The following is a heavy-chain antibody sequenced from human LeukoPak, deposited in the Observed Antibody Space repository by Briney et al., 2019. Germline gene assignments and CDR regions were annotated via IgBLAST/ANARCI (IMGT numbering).Heavy chain of an antibody. J-gene: IGHJ3*02. V-gene: IGHV1-2*02. CDR2: INANSGAT. D-gene: IGHD3-9*01. CDR1: GYSFTDNY. CDR3: ASGLDMTHDTDAFDI. Sequence: GASVKVSCKASGYSFTDNYIHWVRQAPGQGPEWMGWINANSGATDYAQKFQGRVTVTRDTSIRTTYMELTRLKSDDTAIYYCASGLDMTHDTDAFDIWGQGTMVTVSS.